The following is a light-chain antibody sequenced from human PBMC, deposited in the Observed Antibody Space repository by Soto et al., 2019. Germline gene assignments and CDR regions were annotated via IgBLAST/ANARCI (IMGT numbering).Light chain of an antibody. V-gene: IGKV3-15*01. Sequence: EIVMTQSPATLSVSPGGRATLSCRASQSIGDTLAWYQQKPGQAPRLLIYGASSRVTGFPDRFSGSGSGTDFTLTISRLEPEDFAVYYCQQYGSSITFGQGTRLEIK. CDR2: GAS. CDR1: QSIGDT. CDR3: QQYGSSIT. J-gene: IGKJ5*01.